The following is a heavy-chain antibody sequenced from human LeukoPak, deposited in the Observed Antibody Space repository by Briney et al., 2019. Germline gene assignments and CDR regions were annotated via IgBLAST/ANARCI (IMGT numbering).Heavy chain of an antibody. CDR2: ISGSTNYI. J-gene: IGHJ4*02. CDR1: GFPLSGYS. Sequence: PGGSLRPSCAASGFPLSGYSMNWVRQAPGKGLEWVSSISGSTNYIYYADSVKGRFTISRDNARNSLYLQMNSLRAEDTAVYYCVRVGYCSSSTCRNYFDYWGQGTLVTVSS. D-gene: IGHD2-2*01. V-gene: IGHV3-21*01. CDR3: VRVGYCSSSTCRNYFDY.